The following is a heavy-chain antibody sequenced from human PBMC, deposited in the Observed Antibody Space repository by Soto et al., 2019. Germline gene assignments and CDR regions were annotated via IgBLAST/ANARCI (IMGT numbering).Heavy chain of an antibody. V-gene: IGHV1-3*01. CDR2: INAGNGNT. Sequence: ASVKVSCKASGYTFTSHAMHWVRQAPGQRLEWMGWINAGNGNTKYSQKFQGRVTITRDTSASTAYMELSSLRSEDTAVYYCAREAYYYDSSGYYEGGFDYWGQGTLVTVSS. D-gene: IGHD3-22*01. J-gene: IGHJ4*02. CDR3: AREAYYYDSSGYYEGGFDY. CDR1: GYTFTSHA.